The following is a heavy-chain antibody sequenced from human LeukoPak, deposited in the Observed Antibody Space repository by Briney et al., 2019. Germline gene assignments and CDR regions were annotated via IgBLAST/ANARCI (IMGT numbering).Heavy chain of an antibody. CDR2: VSAYNGNT. CDR1: GYTFPRHA. V-gene: IGHV1-18*01. Sequence: ASVKVSCKTSGYTFPRHAINRVRQPPGHGLESMGRVSAYNGNTYAQKLKGIVSMTTDASTSTAYMELRSLRADDTAVYYCARVGGFVDCSSTSCHPFDYWGQGTLVTVSS. D-gene: IGHD2-2*01. J-gene: IGHJ4*02. CDR3: ARVGGFVDCSSTSCHPFDY.